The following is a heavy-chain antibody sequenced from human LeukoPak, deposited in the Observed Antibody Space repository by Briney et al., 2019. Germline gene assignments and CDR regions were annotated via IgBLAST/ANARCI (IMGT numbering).Heavy chain of an antibody. CDR2: IYYSGST. J-gene: IGHJ4*02. V-gene: IGHV4-30-4*01. CDR1: GGSISSGDYY. D-gene: IGHD2-21*02. Sequence: PSETLSLTCTVSGGSISSGDYYWSWIRQPPGKGLEWIGYIYYSGSTYYNPSIKSRVTISVDTSKNQFSLKLSSVTAADTAVYYCARGTYCGGDCYPFEIDYWGQGTLVTVSS. CDR3: ARGTYCGGDCYPFEIDY.